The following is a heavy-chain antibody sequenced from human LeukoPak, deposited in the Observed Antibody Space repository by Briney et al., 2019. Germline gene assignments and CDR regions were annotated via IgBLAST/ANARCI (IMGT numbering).Heavy chain of an antibody. J-gene: IGHJ4*02. V-gene: IGHV3-33*06. CDR2: IWYDGSNK. CDR1: GFTFSSYG. D-gene: IGHD3-22*01. CDR3: AKANNELNYYDSSGVSDY. Sequence: PGGSLRLSCAASGFTFSSYGMHWVRQAPGKGLEWVAVIWYDGSNKYYADSVKGRFTISRDNSKNTLYLQMNSLRAEDTAVYYCAKANNELNYYDSSGVSDYWGQGTLVTFSS.